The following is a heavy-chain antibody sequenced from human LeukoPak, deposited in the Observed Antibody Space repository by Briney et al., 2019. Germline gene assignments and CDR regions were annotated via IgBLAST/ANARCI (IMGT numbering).Heavy chain of an antibody. Sequence: SVKVSCKASGGTFSSYAVSWVRQAPGQGLEWMGRIIPILGIANYAQKFQGRVTITADKSTSTAYMELSSLRSEDTAVYYCASPYYDSTPGGFDPWGQGTLVTVSS. J-gene: IGHJ5*02. D-gene: IGHD3-22*01. CDR2: IIPILGIA. CDR3: ASPYYDSTPGGFDP. CDR1: GGTFSSYA. V-gene: IGHV1-69*04.